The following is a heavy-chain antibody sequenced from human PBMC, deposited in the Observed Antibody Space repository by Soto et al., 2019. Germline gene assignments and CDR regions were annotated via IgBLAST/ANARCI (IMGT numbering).Heavy chain of an antibody. CDR2: INHSGST. D-gene: IGHD5-12*01. V-gene: IGHV4-34*01. Sequence: QVQLQQWGAGLLKPSETLSLTCAVYGGSFSGYYWSWIRQPPGKGLEWIGEINHSGSTNYNPSLKSRVTISVDTSKNQFSLKLSSVTAADTAVYYCARGLRRGSGATTMVLGYYYYYGMDVWGQGTTVTVSS. J-gene: IGHJ6*02. CDR1: GGSFSGYY. CDR3: ARGLRRGSGATTMVLGYYYYYGMDV.